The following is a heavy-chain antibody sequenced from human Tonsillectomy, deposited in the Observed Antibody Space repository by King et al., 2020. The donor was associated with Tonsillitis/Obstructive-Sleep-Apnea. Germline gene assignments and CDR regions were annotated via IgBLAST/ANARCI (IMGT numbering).Heavy chain of an antibody. CDR1: GFTFSSYE. J-gene: IGHJ4*02. D-gene: IGHD6-19*01. V-gene: IGHV3-48*03. CDR2: ITSSGSTI. CDR3: ARVKYSSGWGNFDY. Sequence: VQLVESGGGLVQPGGSLRLSCAASGFTFSSYEMNWVRQAPGKGLEWVSYITSSGSTIYYADSVKGRFTISRDNAKNSLYLQMNSLRAEDTAVYYCARVKYSSGWGNFDYWGQGTLVTVSS.